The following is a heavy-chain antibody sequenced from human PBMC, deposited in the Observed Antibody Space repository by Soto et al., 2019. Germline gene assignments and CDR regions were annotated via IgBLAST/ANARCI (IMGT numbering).Heavy chain of an antibody. V-gene: IGHV3-30-3*01. CDR1: GFTFSSYA. CDR3: ARPDYGSGSYPDY. CDR2: ISYDGSNK. D-gene: IGHD3-10*01. J-gene: IGHJ4*02. Sequence: QVQLVESGGGVVQPGRSLRLSCAASGFTFSSYAMQWVRQAPGKGLEGVAVISYDGSNKYYAGSVKGRFTISRDNSKHTLYLQMNSLRAEDTAVYYCARPDYGSGSYPDYWGQGTLVTVSS.